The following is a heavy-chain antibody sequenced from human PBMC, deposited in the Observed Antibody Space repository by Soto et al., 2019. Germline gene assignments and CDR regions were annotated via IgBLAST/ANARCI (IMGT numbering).Heavy chain of an antibody. V-gene: IGHV1-18*01. CDR2: ISAYNGNT. CDR1: GYTFTSYG. CDR3: ARDGPSQRITIFGVVIDFNWFDP. Sequence: GASVKVSCKASGYTFTSYGISWVRQAPGQGLEWMGWISAYNGNTNYAQKLQGRVTMTTDTSTSTAYMELRSLRSDDTAVYYCARDGPSQRITIFGVVIDFNWFDPWGQGTLVTVSS. D-gene: IGHD3-3*01. J-gene: IGHJ5*02.